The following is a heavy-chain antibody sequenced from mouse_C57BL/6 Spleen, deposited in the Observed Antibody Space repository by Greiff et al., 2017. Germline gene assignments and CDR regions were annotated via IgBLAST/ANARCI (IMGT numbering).Heavy chain of an antibody. J-gene: IGHJ1*03. V-gene: IGHV3-6*01. CDR1: GYSITSGYY. CDR3: ARDGVTTVVAHWYFDV. D-gene: IGHD1-1*01. Sequence: ESGPGLVKPSQSLSLTCSVTGYSITSGYYWNWIRQFPGNKLEWMGYISYDGSNNYNPSLKNRISITRDTSKNQFFLKLNSVTTEDTATYYGARDGVTTVVAHWYFDVWGTGTTVTVSS. CDR2: ISYDGSN.